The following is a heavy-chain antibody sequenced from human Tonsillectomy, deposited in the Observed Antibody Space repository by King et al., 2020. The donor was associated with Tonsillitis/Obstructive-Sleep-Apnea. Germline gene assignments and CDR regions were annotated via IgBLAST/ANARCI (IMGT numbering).Heavy chain of an antibody. CDR2: IYYSGST. D-gene: IGHD5-12*01. CDR3: ATEVATGAFDY. J-gene: IGHJ4*02. CDR1: GGSISSGGYY. V-gene: IGHV4-31*03. Sequence: VQLQESGPGLVKPSQTLSLTCTVSGGSISSGGYYWRWIRQHPGKGLEWIGYIYYSGSTYYNPSLKSRVTISLDTSKNQFSLRLTSVTAADTAVYYCATEVATGAFDYWGQGTLVTVSS.